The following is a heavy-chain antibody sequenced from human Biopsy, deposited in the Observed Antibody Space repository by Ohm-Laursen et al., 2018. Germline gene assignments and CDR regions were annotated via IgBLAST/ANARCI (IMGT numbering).Heavy chain of an antibody. V-gene: IGHV1-18*01. Sequence: SVKVSCKASGYTFSMYAIIWVRQAPGQGLEWMGWISAYNGNRNYAQKFQGRVTMTTDTSTSTAYMELRSLRSDDTAVYFCAREEDNSGYDYYGMDVWGQGTTVTVSS. CDR3: AREEDNSGYDYYGMDV. CDR1: GYTFSMYA. CDR2: ISAYNGNR. J-gene: IGHJ6*02. D-gene: IGHD3-22*01.